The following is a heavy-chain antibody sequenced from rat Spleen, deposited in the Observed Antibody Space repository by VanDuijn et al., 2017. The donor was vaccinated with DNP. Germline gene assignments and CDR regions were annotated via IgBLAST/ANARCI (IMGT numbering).Heavy chain of an antibody. J-gene: IGHJ1*01. CDR1: GYSITSGYG. D-gene: IGHD4-3*01. Sequence: EMQLQESGPGLVKPSHSLSLTCSVTGYSITSGYGWTWIRKFPGNKLEWLGYINSAGGTNYNPSLKSRVSINRDTSKNQFFLQVKSVTNEDTATYYWARDNSADLHWYFDFWGPGTMVTVSS. CDR3: ARDNSADLHWYFDF. CDR2: INSAGGT. V-gene: IGHV3-3*01.